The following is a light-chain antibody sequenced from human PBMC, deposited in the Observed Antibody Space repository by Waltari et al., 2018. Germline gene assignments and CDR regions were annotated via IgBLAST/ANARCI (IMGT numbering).Light chain of an antibody. V-gene: IGLV2-11*01. J-gene: IGLJ2*01. Sequence: QSALTQPRSVSGSPGQSVTISCTGTSSDVGGYDYVSWYRHHPGKAPQVMIYEVTKRPSGVPDRVAGSRSGNTAARTISGLQADDEATYDCCSYAGTYTYVLFGGGTKLTVL. CDR3: CSYAGTYTYVL. CDR1: SSDVGGYDY. CDR2: EVT.